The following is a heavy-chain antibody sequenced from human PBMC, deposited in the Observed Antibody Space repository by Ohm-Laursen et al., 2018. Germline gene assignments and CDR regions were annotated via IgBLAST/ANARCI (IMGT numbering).Heavy chain of an antibody. V-gene: IGHV3-30*18. CDR3: AKDPPYGDYDVYYYGMDV. J-gene: IGHJ6*02. CDR2: ISYDGSNK. Sequence: SLRLSCAASGFTFSSYGMHWVRQAPGKGLEWVAVISYDGSNKYYADSVKGRFTISRDNSKNTLYLQMNSLRAEDTAAYYCAKDPPYGDYDVYYYGMDVWGQGTTGTVSS. CDR1: GFTFSSYG. D-gene: IGHD4-17*01.